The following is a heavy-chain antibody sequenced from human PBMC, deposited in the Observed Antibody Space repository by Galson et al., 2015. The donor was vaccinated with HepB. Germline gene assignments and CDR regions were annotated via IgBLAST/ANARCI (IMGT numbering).Heavy chain of an antibody. CDR1: GFTFSTYQ. J-gene: IGHJ4*02. D-gene: IGHD1-26*01. CDR2: ISAGSTTM. CDR3: ARPMGATARTGALKF. Sequence: SLRLSCAASGFTFSTYQMIWVRQRPGKGLEWISYISAGSTTMFYADSVKGRFTVSRDNAKNSVYLQMNSLRVDDTAVYYCARPMGATARTGALKFWGRGTAVTVSS. V-gene: IGHV3-48*01.